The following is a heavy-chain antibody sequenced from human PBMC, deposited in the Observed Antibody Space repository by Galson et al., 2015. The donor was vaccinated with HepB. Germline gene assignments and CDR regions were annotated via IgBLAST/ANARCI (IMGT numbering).Heavy chain of an antibody. V-gene: IGHV3-23*01. D-gene: IGHD3-10*01. CDR2: IGLSADLT. Sequence: LRLSCAASGFIFSTYGMNWDRQAPGKGLEWVSGIGLSADLTYYTDSVKGRFTISRDNSKNTLYLQMNSLRGDDTAVYYCAKGGVVRGVVITSGMDVWGQGTTVTVSS. CDR3: AKGGVVRGVVITSGMDV. J-gene: IGHJ6*02. CDR1: GFIFSTYG.